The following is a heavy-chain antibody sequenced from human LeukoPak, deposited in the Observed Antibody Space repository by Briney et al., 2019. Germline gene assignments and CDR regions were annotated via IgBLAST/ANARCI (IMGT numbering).Heavy chain of an antibody. CDR3: ARGPRRSGWRDY. CDR1: GGSFSGYY. CDR2: INHSGST. J-gene: IGHJ4*02. Sequence: ASETLSLTCAVYGGSFSGYYWSWIRQPPGKGLGWIGEINHSGSTNYNPSLKSRVTISVDTSKNQFSLKLSSVTAADTAVYYCARGPRRSGWRDYWGQGTLVTVSS. V-gene: IGHV4-34*01. D-gene: IGHD6-19*01.